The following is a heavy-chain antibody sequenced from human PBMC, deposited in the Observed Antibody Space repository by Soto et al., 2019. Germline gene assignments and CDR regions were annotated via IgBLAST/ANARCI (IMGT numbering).Heavy chain of an antibody. CDR3: ARSHGSTTSLEIYYYYYYGMDV. CDR2: IIPISGTA. D-gene: IGHD2-2*01. CDR1: GGTFSSYA. J-gene: IGHJ6*02. Sequence: QVQLVQSGAEVKKPGSSVKVSCKASGGTFSSYAISWVRQAPGQGLEWMGGIIPISGTANYAQKFQGGVTITADESTSTAYMELSSLTSEDTAVYYCARSHGSTTSLEIYYYYYYGMDVWGQGTTVTVSS. V-gene: IGHV1-69*01.